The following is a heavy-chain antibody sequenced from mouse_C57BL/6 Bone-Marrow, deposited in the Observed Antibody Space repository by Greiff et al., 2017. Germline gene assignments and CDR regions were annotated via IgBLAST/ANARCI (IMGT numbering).Heavy chain of an antibody. CDR2: LYPGSGST. D-gene: IGHD2-2*01. V-gene: IGHV1-55*01. Sequence: QVQLQQPGAELVKPGASVKMSCKASGYTFTSYWITWVKQRPGQGLEWIGDLYPGSGSTNYNEKLKRKGTLTVDTSSSPAYMQLSSLTSEDYAVYCCARGGYRDYWGKGTTLTVSS. CDR3: ARGGYRDY. J-gene: IGHJ2*01. CDR1: GYTFTSYW.